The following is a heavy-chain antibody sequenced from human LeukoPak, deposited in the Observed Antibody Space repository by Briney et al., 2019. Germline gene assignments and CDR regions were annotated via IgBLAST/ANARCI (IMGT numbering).Heavy chain of an antibody. CDR3: ARDVVVVPAAIHYGMDV. J-gene: IGHJ6*02. V-gene: IGHV4-34*01. CDR2: INHSGRT. CDR1: GGSFSDYF. Sequence: PSETLSLTCAVYGGSFSDYFWGWIRQPPGKGLEWIGEINHSGRTYYNPSLKSRVTISVDTSKNQFSLNLSSVTAADTAVYYCARDVVVVPAAIHYGMDVWGQGTTVSVSS. D-gene: IGHD2-2*01.